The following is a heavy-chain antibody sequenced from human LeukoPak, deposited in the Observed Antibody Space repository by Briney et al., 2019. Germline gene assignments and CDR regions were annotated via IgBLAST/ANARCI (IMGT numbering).Heavy chain of an antibody. J-gene: IGHJ5*02. D-gene: IGHD2-15*01. CDR1: GGTFSSYA. Sequence: GASVKVSCKASGGTFSSYAINWVRQAPGQGLEWMGWISAYNGNTNYAQKLHGRLTITTDTSTSTAYMELRSLRSDDTAVYYRARDRKGYCSGGSCYQWFAPWGQGTLVTVSS. V-gene: IGHV1-18*01. CDR3: ARDRKGYCSGGSCYQWFAP. CDR2: ISAYNGNT.